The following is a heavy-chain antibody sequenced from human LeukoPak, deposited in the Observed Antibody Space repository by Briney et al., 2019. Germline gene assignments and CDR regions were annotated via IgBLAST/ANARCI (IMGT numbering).Heavy chain of an antibody. V-gene: IGHV4-34*12. J-gene: IGHJ5*02. Sequence: SEPLSLTCAVYGYSLTNHYWIWIRQPPGKGLEWIGEVLHTGSTNYNPSFKSRVTISVDTSKNHFFLNLTSVTAADTAVYYCARGPAAVHPWGQGTLVTVSS. CDR2: VLHTGST. D-gene: IGHD6-13*01. CDR3: ARGPAAVHP. CDR1: GYSLTNHY.